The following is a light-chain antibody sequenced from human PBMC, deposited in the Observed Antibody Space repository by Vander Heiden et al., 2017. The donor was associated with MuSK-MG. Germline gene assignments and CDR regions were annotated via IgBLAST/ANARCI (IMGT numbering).Light chain of an antibody. J-gene: IGKJ1*01. CDR2: WAS. CDR1: QSVLYTSNNENY. CDR3: QQYDTVPWT. V-gene: IGKV4-1*01. Sequence: DIVMTQSSDSLAVSLGERATINCKSSQSVLYTSNNENYLAWYQQKPGQAPKLLIYWASTRDSGVPDRFSGSGSGTDFTLTITSLQAEDVAVYYCQQYDTVPWTFGQGTKVEV.